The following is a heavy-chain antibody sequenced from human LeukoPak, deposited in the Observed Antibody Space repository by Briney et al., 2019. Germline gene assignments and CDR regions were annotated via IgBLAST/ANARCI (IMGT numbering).Heavy chain of an antibody. CDR3: ARLNYDFWSGYQAD. CDR2: INDSGST. CDR1: GGSFSGYY. Sequence: PSESLSLTCAVYGGSFSGYYWSWIRQPPGKGLEWIGEINDSGSTNYNPSLKSRVTTSVDTSKNQFSLKLSSVTAADTAVYYCARLNYDFWSGYQADWGQGTLVTVSS. D-gene: IGHD3-3*01. J-gene: IGHJ4*02. V-gene: IGHV4-34*01.